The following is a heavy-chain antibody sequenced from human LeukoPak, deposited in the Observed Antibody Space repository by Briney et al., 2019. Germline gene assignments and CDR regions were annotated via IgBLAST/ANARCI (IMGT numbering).Heavy chain of an antibody. D-gene: IGHD3/OR15-3a*01. Sequence: PGGSLRLSCAASGFSFDYYGMHWVRQGPGTGLEWVAFIRSDGNDKYYGDSVKGRFTISRDISKNTLYLQMISLRAEDTGGYYCAKKRTPAHRNLDVDAVDVWGQGTVVTVSS. CDR1: GFSFDYYG. V-gene: IGHV3-30*02. J-gene: IGHJ3*01. CDR2: IRSDGNDK. CDR3: AKKRTPAHRNLDVDAVDV.